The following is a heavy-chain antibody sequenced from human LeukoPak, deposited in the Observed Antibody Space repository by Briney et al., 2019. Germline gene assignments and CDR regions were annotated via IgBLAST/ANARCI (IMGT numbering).Heavy chain of an antibody. Sequence: ASVKVSCKASGYTFTSYGISWVRQASGQGLEWMGWISAYNGNTDYAQKLQGRVTMTTDTSTSTAYMELRSLRSEDTAVYYCARDRVGVHDSSGYWFDPWGQGTLVTVSS. CDR1: GYTFTSYG. CDR3: ARDRVGVHDSSGYWFDP. D-gene: IGHD3-22*01. CDR2: ISAYNGNT. J-gene: IGHJ5*02. V-gene: IGHV1-18*01.